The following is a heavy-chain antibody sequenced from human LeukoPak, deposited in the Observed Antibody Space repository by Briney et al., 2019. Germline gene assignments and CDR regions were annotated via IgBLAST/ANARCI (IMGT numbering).Heavy chain of an antibody. CDR3: ARRSSSWYGVVFGY. D-gene: IGHD6-13*01. CDR1: GYTFTSYD. J-gene: IGHJ4*02. V-gene: IGHV1-8*01. CDR2: MNPNSGNT. Sequence: ASVKVSCKASGYTFTSYDINWVRQATGQGLEWMGWMNPNSGNTGYAQKFHGRVTMTRNTSISTAYMELSSLRSEDTAVYYCARRSSSWYGVVFGYWGQGTLVTVSS.